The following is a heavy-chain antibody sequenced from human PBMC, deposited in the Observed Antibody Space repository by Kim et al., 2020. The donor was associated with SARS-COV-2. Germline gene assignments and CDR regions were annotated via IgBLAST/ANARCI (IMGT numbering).Heavy chain of an antibody. CDR1: GFTFSSYG. CDR3: AKDLPYGSRGHYIFSYYG. CDR2: ISYDGSNK. J-gene: IGHJ6*01. Sequence: GGSLRLSCAASGFTFSSYGMHWVRQAPGKGLEWVAVISYDGSNKYYADSVKGRFTISRDNSKNTLYLQMNSLRAEDTAVYYCAKDLPYGSRGHYIFSYYG. V-gene: IGHV3-30*18. D-gene: IGHD3-10*01.